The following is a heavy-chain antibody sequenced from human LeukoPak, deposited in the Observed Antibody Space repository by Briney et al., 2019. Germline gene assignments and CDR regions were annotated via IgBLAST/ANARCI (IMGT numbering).Heavy chain of an antibody. Sequence: SGGSLRLSCAASGFTFSSYGMSWVRQAPGKGLEWVSAISGSGGSTYYADSVKGRFTISRDNSKNTLYLQMNSLRAEDTAVYYCVREGGSGWYSGWFDPWGQGTLVTVSS. CDR2: ISGSGGST. J-gene: IGHJ5*02. D-gene: IGHD6-19*01. CDR3: VREGGSGWYSGWFDP. CDR1: GFTFSSYG. V-gene: IGHV3-23*01.